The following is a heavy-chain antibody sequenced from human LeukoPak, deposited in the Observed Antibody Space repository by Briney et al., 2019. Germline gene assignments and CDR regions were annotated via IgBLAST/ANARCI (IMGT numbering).Heavy chain of an antibody. CDR3: VRDMTTATTCYLQH. Sequence: GGSLTLSCAASGFTFSSYSMNWVRQAPGKGLEWVSSISSSSSYIYYADSVKGRFTISRDNAKNSLYVQMNSLRAEDTAVYYCVRDMTTATTCYLQHWGQGTLVTVSS. J-gene: IGHJ1*01. V-gene: IGHV3-21*01. D-gene: IGHD4-17*01. CDR2: ISSSSSYI. CDR1: GFTFSSYS.